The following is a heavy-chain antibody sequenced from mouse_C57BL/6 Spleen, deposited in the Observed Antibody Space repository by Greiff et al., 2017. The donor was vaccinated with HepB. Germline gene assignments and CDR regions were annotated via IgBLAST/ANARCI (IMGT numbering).Heavy chain of an antibody. V-gene: IGHV1-53*01. J-gene: IGHJ4*01. CDR2: INPSNGGT. CDR3: EREEAAQGRDYAMDY. Sequence: QVQLQQPGTELVKPGASVKLSCKASGYTFTSYWMHWVKQRPGQGLEWIGNINPSNGGTNYNEKFKSKATLTVDKSSSTAYMQLSSLTSEDSAVYYCEREEAAQGRDYAMDYWGQGTSVTVSS. D-gene: IGHD3-2*02. CDR1: GYTFTSYW.